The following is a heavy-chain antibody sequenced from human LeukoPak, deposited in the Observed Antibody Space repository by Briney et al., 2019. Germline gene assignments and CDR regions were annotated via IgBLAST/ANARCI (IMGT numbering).Heavy chain of an antibody. J-gene: IGHJ4*02. CDR3: TSDSSGIYFHY. D-gene: IGHD6-19*01. V-gene: IGHV3-74*01. Sequence: GGSLRLSCAASGFSLSNYWMHWVRQAPGKGLVWVSRINSDGSSTSYADSVKGRFTVSRDNAKNTLYLQMNSLRAEDTAVYYCTSDSSGIYFHYWGQGTLVTVSS. CDR2: INSDGSST. CDR1: GFSLSNYW.